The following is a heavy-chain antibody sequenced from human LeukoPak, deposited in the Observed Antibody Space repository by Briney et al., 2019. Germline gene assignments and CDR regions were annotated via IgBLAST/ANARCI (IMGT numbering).Heavy chain of an antibody. J-gene: IGHJ6*02. CDR2: ISYDGSNK. CDR1: GFTFSSYA. V-gene: IGHV3-30-3*01. CDR3: ARAPRGAPPFYYYYGMDV. Sequence: GGSLRLSCAASGFTFSSYAMHWVRQAPGRGLGWVAVISYDGSNKYYADFVKGRFTISRDNSKNTLYLQMNSLRAEDTAVYYCARAPRGAPPFYYYYGMDVWGQGTTVTVSS. D-gene: IGHD2-15*01.